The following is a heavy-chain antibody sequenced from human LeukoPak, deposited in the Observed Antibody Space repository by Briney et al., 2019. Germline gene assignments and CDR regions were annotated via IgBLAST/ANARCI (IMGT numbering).Heavy chain of an antibody. CDR1: GFTFSSYT. CDR3: ARSRYLDWGGAFDM. J-gene: IGHJ3*02. D-gene: IGHD3-9*01. V-gene: IGHV3-66*01. Sequence: GGSLRLSCAAPGFTFSSYTMNWVRQAPGKGLEWVSVIYSGGSAYYADSVKGRFTISRDDSKNTVYLQLNSLRGEDTAIYYCARSRYLDWGGAFDMWGQGTMVTVSS. CDR2: IYSGGSA.